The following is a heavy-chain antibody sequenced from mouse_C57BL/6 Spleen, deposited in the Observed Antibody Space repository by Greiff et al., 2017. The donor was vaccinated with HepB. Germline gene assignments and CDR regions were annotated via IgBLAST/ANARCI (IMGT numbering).Heavy chain of an antibody. V-gene: IGHV1-62-2*01. D-gene: IGHD2-14*01. CDR3: ARHEVEGLLEVFDY. Sequence: VKLVESGAELVKPGASVKLSGKADGYTFTEETRHWGKQRDRKGMNCTGWFYPGSGSIKYNEKFKDKATLTADKSSSTVYMELSRLTSEDSAVYFCARHEVEGLLEVFDYWGQGTTLTVSS. CDR2: FYPGSGSI. CDR1: GYTFTEET. J-gene: IGHJ2*01.